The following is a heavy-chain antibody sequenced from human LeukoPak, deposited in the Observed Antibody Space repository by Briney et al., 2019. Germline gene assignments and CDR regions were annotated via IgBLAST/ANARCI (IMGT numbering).Heavy chain of an antibody. Sequence: GGSLRLSCAAPGFTFSSYAMSWVRQAPGKGLEWVSAISGSGGSTYYADSVKGRFTISRDNSKNTLYLQMNSLRAEDTAVYYCAKSSTRGYSGYAKDWGQGTLVTVSS. CDR2: ISGSGGST. V-gene: IGHV3-23*01. CDR1: GFTFSSYA. D-gene: IGHD5-12*01. CDR3: AKSSTRGYSGYAKD. J-gene: IGHJ4*02.